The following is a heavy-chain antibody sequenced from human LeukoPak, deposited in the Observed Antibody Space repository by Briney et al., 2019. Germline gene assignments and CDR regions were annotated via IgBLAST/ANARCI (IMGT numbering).Heavy chain of an antibody. CDR3: ARGGAARPDY. D-gene: IGHD6-6*01. CDR2: ISSSGNSK. CDR1: GFTFSSYG. V-gene: IGHV3-21*01. J-gene: IGHJ4*02. Sequence: PGGSLRLSCAASGFTFSSYGMNWVRQAPGKGLEWVSYISSSGNSKSYAESVKGRFTISRDNAEKSLHLQMNSLRAEDTAVYYCARGGAARPDYWGQGTQVTVSS.